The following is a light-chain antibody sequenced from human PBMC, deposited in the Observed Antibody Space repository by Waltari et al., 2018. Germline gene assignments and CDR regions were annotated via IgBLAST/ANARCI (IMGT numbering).Light chain of an antibody. CDR1: QSVDSRH. Sequence: IVLTQSPGTLSLSPGERATLSCRASQSVDSRHLAWYQQKPGQAPRLLIYDTSSRATGIPDRFSGSGSGADFTLTISRLEPEDFAVYFCQQYHTPLTFGQGTKVEIK. V-gene: IGKV3-20*01. CDR2: DTS. J-gene: IGKJ1*01. CDR3: QQYHTPLT.